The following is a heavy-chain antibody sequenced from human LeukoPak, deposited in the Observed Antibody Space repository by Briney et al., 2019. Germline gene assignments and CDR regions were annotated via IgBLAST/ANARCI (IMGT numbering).Heavy chain of an antibody. CDR2: ISGSASST. Sequence: GGSLRLSCAASGFTFSSYAMSWVRQAPGKGLEWVSAISGSASSTYHADSVKGRFTISRDNSKNTLYLQMNSLRAEDTAVYYCANQWGYSSSWLTRWGQGTLVTVSS. CDR3: ANQWGYSSSWLTR. CDR1: GFTFSSYA. J-gene: IGHJ4*02. V-gene: IGHV3-23*01. D-gene: IGHD6-13*01.